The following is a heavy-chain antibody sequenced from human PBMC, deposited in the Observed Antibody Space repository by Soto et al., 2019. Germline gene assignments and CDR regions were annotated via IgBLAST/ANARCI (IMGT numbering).Heavy chain of an antibody. Sequence: QVQLVQSGAEVKKPGASVKVSCKASGYTFTTYDINWVRQAPGQALEWVGWINTYNGNTNYAQKLQGRITMTTDTSTSTAYMELKSLRSDDTAVYYCAFWAAQVHGFGRPFDYWGQGTLVTVSS. D-gene: IGHD3-16*01. CDR1: GYTFTTYD. J-gene: IGHJ4*02. CDR3: AFWAAQVHGFGRPFDY. CDR2: INTYNGNT. V-gene: IGHV1-18*04.